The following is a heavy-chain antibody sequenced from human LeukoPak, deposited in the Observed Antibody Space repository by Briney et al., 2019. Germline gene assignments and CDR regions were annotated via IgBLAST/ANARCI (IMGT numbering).Heavy chain of an antibody. Sequence: SETLSLLCNVSGGSLSTSDYSWSWSCPHPGKGPKWIGYIHKSGSTYYKPTLNSRVTMSVDTSKNQCSLKVSSVTAADTAVYFGASLNTGWYFDDWGQGTLVSVSS. J-gene: IGHJ5*02. CDR2: IHKSGST. CDR3: ASLNTGWYFDD. CDR1: GGSLSTSDYS. D-gene: IGHD6-19*01. V-gene: IGHV4-31*03.